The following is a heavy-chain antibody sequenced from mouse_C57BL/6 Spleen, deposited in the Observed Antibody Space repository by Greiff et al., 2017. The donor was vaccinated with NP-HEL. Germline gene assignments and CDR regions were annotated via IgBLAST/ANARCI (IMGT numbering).Heavy chain of an antibody. V-gene: IGHV1-75*01. J-gene: IGHJ4*01. CDR2: IFPGSGST. CDR1: GYTFTDYY. CDR3: ARSGGSSNFYAMDY. Sequence: VQLGESGPELVKPGASVKISCKASGYTFTDYYINWVKQRPGQGLEWIGWIFPGSGSTYYNEKFKGKATLTVDKSSSTAYMLLSSLTSEDSAVYFCARSGGSSNFYAMDYWGQGTSVTVSS. D-gene: IGHD2-5*01.